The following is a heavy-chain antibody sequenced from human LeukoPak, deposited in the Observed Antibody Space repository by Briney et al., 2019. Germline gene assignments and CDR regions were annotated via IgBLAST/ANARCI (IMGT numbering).Heavy chain of an antibody. CDR2: IYYSGAT. Sequence: PSETLSLTCTVSGGSISGYYWNWIRQSPGRGLQWVAYIYYSGATNYTPSPQRRVTLSLDSSNNRFSLKLNSVTAADTPVYYCVRFSSSTWAFDLGGQGTLVTVSP. CDR3: VRFSSSTWAFDL. CDR1: GGSISGYY. D-gene: IGHD6-13*01. J-gene: IGHJ4*02. V-gene: IGHV4-59*08.